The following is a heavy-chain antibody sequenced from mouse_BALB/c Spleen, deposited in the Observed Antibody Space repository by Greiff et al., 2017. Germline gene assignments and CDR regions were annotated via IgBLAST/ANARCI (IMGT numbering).Heavy chain of an antibody. D-gene: IGHD2-1*01. CDR3: ASPIYYGNYAGFAY. J-gene: IGHJ3*01. CDR2: IDPANGNT. CDR1: GFNIKDTY. Sequence: EVQLQQSGAELVKPGASVKLSCTASGFNIKDTYMHWVKQRPEQGLEWIGRIDPANGNTKYDPKFQGKATITADTSSNTAYLQLSSLTSEDTAVYYCASPIYYGNYAGFAYWGQGTLVTVSA. V-gene: IGHV14-3*02.